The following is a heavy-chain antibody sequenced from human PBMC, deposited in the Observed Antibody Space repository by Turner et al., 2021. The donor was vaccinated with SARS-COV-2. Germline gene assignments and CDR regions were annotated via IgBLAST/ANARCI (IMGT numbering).Heavy chain of an antibody. V-gene: IGHV4-39*02. CDR1: GGSITTSSYY. D-gene: IGHD2-21*02. Sequence: QLQLQESGPGLVKPSETLSLTCTVSGGSITTSSYYWGWIRQPPGKGLEWIGSIHYSGSTYYNASLESRVTISVDTSKNQFSLKLTSVTAADTAVYYCARETVNNWVDPWGQGTLVTVSS. CDR3: ARETVNNWVDP. CDR2: IHYSGST. J-gene: IGHJ5*02.